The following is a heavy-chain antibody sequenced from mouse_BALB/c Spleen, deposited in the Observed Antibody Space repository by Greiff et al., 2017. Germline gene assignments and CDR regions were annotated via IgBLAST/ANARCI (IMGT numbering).Heavy chain of an antibody. D-gene: IGHD1-1*01. CDR3: ARDHYGSSYGAMDY. V-gene: IGHV5-9-4*01. CDR2: ISSGGSYT. J-gene: IGHJ4*01. CDR1: GFTFSSYA. Sequence: EVQRVESGGGLVKPGGSLKLSCAASGFTFSSYAMSWVRQSPEKRLEWVAEISSGGSYTYYPDTVTGRFTISRDNAKNTLYLEMSSLRSEDTAMYYCARDHYGSSYGAMDYWGQGTSVTVSS.